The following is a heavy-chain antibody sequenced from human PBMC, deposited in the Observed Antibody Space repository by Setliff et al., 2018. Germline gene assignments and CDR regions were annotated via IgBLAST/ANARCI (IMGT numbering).Heavy chain of an antibody. D-gene: IGHD3-3*01. J-gene: IGHJ5*02. CDR1: GGTFSSYA. CDR3: ARGYRGYYNFWSGSQGANWFDP. CDR2: IIPIFGTA. V-gene: IGHV1-69*13. Sequence: AASVKVSCKASGGTFSSYAISWVRQAPGQGLEWMGGIIPIFGTANYAQKFQGRVTITADESTSTAYMELSSLRSEDTAVYYCARGYRGYYNFWSGSQGANWFDPWGQGTLVTVSS.